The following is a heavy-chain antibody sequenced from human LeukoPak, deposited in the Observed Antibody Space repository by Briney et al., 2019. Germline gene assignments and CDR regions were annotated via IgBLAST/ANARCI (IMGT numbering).Heavy chain of an antibody. V-gene: IGHV3-74*01. Sequence: GGSLRLSCAASGLTFSRYWMHWVRQAPGKGLVWVSRINTDGSTTSYADSVEGRFTISRDNAKNTLYLQMNSLRAEDTAVYYCARVSTGKYYFDSWGQGTLVTVSS. CDR3: ARVSTGKYYFDS. CDR1: GLTFSRYW. D-gene: IGHD2-8*02. CDR2: INTDGSTT. J-gene: IGHJ4*02.